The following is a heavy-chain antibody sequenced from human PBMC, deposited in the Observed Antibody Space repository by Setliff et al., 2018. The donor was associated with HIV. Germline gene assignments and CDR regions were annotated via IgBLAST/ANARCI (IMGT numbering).Heavy chain of an antibody. CDR1: GYTFTSYG. D-gene: IGHD4-17*01. CDR3: ARQDGTTVLSKDFDY. J-gene: IGHJ4*02. V-gene: IGHV1-18*01. CDR2: ISGYSGNT. Sequence: ASVKVSRKASGYTFTSYGVSWVRQAPGHGLEWMGWISGYSGNTNYAQKLQGRVTMTTDTSTSTAYMELSSLRSDDTAVYYCARQDGTTVLSKDFDYWGQGTLVTVSS.